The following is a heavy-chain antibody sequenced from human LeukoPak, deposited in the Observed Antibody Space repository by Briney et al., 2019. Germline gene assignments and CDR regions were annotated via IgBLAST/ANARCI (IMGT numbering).Heavy chain of an antibody. CDR1: GVTFSSYE. Sequence: GGSLRLSCAASGVTFSSYEMNWVRQAPGKGLEWVSYISSGGTTIYYANSVKGRFTISRDNAKNSLYLQMNSLRAEDTAVYYCAREVTILTDYWGQGTLVTVSS. D-gene: IGHD3-9*01. CDR2: ISSGGTTI. V-gene: IGHV3-48*03. CDR3: AREVTILTDY. J-gene: IGHJ4*02.